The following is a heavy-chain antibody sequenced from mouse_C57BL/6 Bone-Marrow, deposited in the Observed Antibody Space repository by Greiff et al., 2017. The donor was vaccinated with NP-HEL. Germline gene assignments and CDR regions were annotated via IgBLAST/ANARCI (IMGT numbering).Heavy chain of an antibody. J-gene: IGHJ2*01. CDR3: ARTYYFDY. Sequence: QVQLQQPGAELVMPGASVKLSCKASGYTFTSYWMHWVKQRPGQGLEWIGEIDPSDSYTNYNQKFKGKSTLTVDKSSSTAYMQLSSLISEDSAVYYCARTYYFDYWGQGTTLTVSS. CDR1: GYTFTSYW. CDR2: IDPSDSYT. V-gene: IGHV1-69*01.